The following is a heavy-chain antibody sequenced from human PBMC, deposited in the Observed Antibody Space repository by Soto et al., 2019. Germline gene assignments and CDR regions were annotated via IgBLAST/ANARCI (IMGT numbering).Heavy chain of an antibody. V-gene: IGHV4-59*08. D-gene: IGHD3-16*01. CDR3: ARRGQYPSLGFDY. Sequence: QVQLQASGPGLVKPSETLSLTCTVSGGSISSYYWSWIRQPPGKGLEWIGYIYYSGSTNYNPSLKSRVTISVDTSKNQYSLKLSYVTAADTAVYYCARRGQYPSLGFDYCGQGTLVTVSS. CDR2: IYYSGST. J-gene: IGHJ4*02. CDR1: GGSISSYY.